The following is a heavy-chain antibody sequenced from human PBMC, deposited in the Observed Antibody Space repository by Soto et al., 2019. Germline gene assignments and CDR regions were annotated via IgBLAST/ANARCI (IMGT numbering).Heavy chain of an antibody. CDR2: VSYDGIHS. CDR3: VKAGWRVFAVLYLFLDH. CDR1: GFTFRTYA. Sequence: QVQLVESGGGVVQPGGSLRLPCAASGFTFRTYATHWVRQAPGKGLEWLAVVSYDGIHSYYADSVKVRFTISRDNSNHTLYLEMNRLRPEDTAVYYCVKAGWRVFAVLYLFLDHWGQGALVTVSS. D-gene: IGHD2-15*01. J-gene: IGHJ4*02. V-gene: IGHV3-30*18.